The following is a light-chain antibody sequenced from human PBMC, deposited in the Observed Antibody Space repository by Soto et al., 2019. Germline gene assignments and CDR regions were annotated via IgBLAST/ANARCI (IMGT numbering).Light chain of an antibody. CDR3: QQRANWPPLT. CDR1: QSVSNY. V-gene: IGKV3-11*01. CDR2: DAS. Sequence: EIVLTQSPATLSLSPGERATLSCRASQSVSNYLGWYQQRPGQAPRLLIYDASNMATGSPARFSGSGSGTDFTLTISSLEPEDFAIYYCQQRANWPPLTFGGGTKVEMK. J-gene: IGKJ4*01.